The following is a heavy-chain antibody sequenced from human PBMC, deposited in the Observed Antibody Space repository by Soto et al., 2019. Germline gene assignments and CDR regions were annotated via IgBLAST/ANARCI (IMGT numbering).Heavy chain of an antibody. CDR2: IDLDDDK. CDR1: GFSLSTSGMC. CDR3: ARIRTIVGSPTFDY. J-gene: IGHJ4*02. V-gene: IGHV2-70*01. Sequence: SGPTLVNPTQTLTLTCTFSGFSLSTSGMCVSWFRQPPGKALEWLALIDLDDDKYYSTSLKTRLTISKDTSKNQVVLTMTNMDPVDTATYYCARIRTIVGSPTFDYWGQGTLVTVSS. D-gene: IGHD2-21*01.